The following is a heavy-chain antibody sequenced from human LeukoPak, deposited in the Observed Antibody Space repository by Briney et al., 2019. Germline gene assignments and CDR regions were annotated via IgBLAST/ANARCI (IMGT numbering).Heavy chain of an antibody. CDR1: GFTVSSNY. Sequence: PGGSLRLSCAASGFTVSSNYMSWVRQAPGKGLEWVSVIYSGGSTYYADPVKGRFTISRDNSKNTLYLQMNSLRAEDTAVYYCARDRSYSYGYVRYGMDVWGQGTTVTVSS. D-gene: IGHD5-18*01. V-gene: IGHV3-66*01. J-gene: IGHJ6*02. CDR3: ARDRSYSYGYVRYGMDV. CDR2: IYSGGST.